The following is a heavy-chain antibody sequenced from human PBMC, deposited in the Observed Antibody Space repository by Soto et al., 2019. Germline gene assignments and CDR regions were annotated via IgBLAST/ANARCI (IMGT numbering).Heavy chain of an antibody. CDR2: INQDGSDK. Sequence: EVQLVESGGDLVQPGGSLRLSCAASGFSFSTYWMSWVRQAPGKGLEWVAHINQDGSDKYYVDSVKGRFTISRDNTKNSLFVQMNSLGAEDTAVYYCLRDGGLTWGQGTLVTVSS. J-gene: IGHJ5*02. D-gene: IGHD3-16*01. V-gene: IGHV3-7*04. CDR1: GFSFSTYW. CDR3: LRDGGLT.